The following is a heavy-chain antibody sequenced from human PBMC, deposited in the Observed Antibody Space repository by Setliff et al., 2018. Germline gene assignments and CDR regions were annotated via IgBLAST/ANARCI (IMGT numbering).Heavy chain of an antibody. V-gene: IGHV3-11*04. J-gene: IGHJ4*02. Sequence: LSLTCAVSGYSISSGYYWGWIRQPPGKGLEWVSYISSSGNTIYYADSVKGRFTISRDNAKNSLYLQMNSLRVEDTALYYCARDSGNSGMIDYWGQGTPVTVSS. CDR2: ISSSGNTI. D-gene: IGHD6-25*01. CDR1: GYSISSGYY. CDR3: ARDSGNSGMIDY.